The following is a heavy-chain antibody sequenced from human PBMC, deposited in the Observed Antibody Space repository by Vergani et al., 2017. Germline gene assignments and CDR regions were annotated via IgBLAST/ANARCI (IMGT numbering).Heavy chain of an antibody. V-gene: IGHV4-59*01. CDR2: IYYSGST. CDR3: ASYVFAEGSGWKAYYYYGMDV. J-gene: IGHJ6*02. D-gene: IGHD6-19*01. Sequence: QVQLQESGPGLVKPSETLSLTCTVSGGSISSYYWSWIRQPPGKGLEWIGYIYYSGSTNYNPSLKSRVTISVDTSKNQFSLKLSSVTAADTAVYYCASYVFAEGSGWKAYYYYGMDVWGQGTTVTVSS. CDR1: GGSISSYY.